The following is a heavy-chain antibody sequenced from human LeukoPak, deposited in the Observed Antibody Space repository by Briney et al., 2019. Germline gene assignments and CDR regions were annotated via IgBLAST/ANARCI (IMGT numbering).Heavy chain of an antibody. J-gene: IGHJ4*02. CDR3: ARTPLLWFGELLRGGELGYFDY. V-gene: IGHV3-48*04. CDR2: ISSSSSTI. Sequence: GGSLRLSCAASGFTFSSYSMNWVRQAPGKGLEWVSYISSSSSTIYYADSVKGRFTISRDNAKNSLYLQMNSLRAEDTAVYYCARTPLLWFGELLRGGELGYFDYWGQGTLVTVSS. CDR1: GFTFSSYS. D-gene: IGHD3-10*01.